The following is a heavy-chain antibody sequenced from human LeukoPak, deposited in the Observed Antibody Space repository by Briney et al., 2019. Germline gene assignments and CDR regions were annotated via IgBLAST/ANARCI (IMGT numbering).Heavy chain of an antibody. CDR1: GLTVSSTY. CDR2: IFRGGTT. V-gene: IGHV3-66*01. CDR3: ARDLLEGYFDY. D-gene: IGHD2/OR15-2a*01. Sequence: GGSLRLSCAASGLTVSSTYMSWVRQTPGQGLEWVSVIFRGGTTYYADSVKGRFTISRDNSKNTLYLQMNSLRAEDTAVYYCARDLLEGYFDYWGQGTLVTVSS. J-gene: IGHJ4*02.